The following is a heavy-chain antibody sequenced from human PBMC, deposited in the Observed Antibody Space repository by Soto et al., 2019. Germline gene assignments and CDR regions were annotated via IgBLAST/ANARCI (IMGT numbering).Heavy chain of an antibody. D-gene: IGHD6-6*01. CDR2: LIPIFGTT. CDR3: ARDAGIEYSSSTSFNY. V-gene: IGHV1-69*01. J-gene: IGHJ4*02. Sequence: QVQLVQSGAEVKKPGSSVKVSCKASGGTFSSYATSWVRQAPGQGLKWMGGLIPIFGTTNYAHEFQGRVTITADESTSTAYMELSSLRSEDTAVYYCARDAGIEYSSSTSFNYWGQGTPVTVSS. CDR1: GGTFSSYA.